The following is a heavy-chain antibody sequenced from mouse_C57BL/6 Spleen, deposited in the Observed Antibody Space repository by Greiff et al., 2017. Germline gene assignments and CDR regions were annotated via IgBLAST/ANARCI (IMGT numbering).Heavy chain of an antibody. CDR2: INPGSGGT. D-gene: IGHD2-3*01. Sequence: VQLQQSGAELVRPGTSVKVSCKASGYAFTNYLLEWVKQRPGQGLEWIGVINPGSGGTNYNEKFKGKATLTADKSSSTAYMQLSSLTSEDSAVYFCARSDGYYDYWYFDVWGTGTTVTVSS. CDR1: GYAFTNYL. CDR3: ARSDGYYDYWYFDV. J-gene: IGHJ1*03. V-gene: IGHV1-54*01.